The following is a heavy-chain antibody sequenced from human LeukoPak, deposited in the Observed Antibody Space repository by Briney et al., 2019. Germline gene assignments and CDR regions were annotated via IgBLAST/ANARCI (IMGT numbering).Heavy chain of an antibody. CDR3: ASTAPYDSSGYNWFDP. D-gene: IGHD3-22*01. CDR1: GYSISSSYY. J-gene: IGHJ5*02. V-gene: IGHV4-38-2*02. Sequence: PSETLSLTCTVSGYSISSSYYWGWIRQPPGKGLEWIGSIYYSGSTYYNPSLKSRVTISVDTSKNQFSLKLSSVTAADTAVYYCASTAPYDSSGYNWFDPWGQGTLVTVSS. CDR2: IYYSGST.